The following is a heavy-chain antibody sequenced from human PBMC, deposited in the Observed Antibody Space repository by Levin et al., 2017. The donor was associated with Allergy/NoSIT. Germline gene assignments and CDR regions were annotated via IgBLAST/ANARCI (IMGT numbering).Heavy chain of an antibody. D-gene: IGHD3-10*01. Sequence: SQTLSLTCAVSGYSISSGYYWGWIRQPPGKGLEWIGSIYHSGSTYYNPSLKSRVTISVDTSKNQFSLKLSSVTAADTAVYYCARDREVQGGGEFLDYWGQGTLVTVSS. V-gene: IGHV4-38-2*02. J-gene: IGHJ4*02. CDR3: ARDREVQGGGEFLDY. CDR1: GYSISSGYY. CDR2: IYHSGST.